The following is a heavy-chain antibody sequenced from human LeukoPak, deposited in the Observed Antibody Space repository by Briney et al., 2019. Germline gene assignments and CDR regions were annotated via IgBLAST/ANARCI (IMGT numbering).Heavy chain of an antibody. CDR2: INPNSGGT. V-gene: IGHV1-2*06. CDR3: ARGRGGLQYYAYFDY. D-gene: IGHD4-11*01. CDR1: GYTFTGYY. Sequence: ASVKVSCKASGYTFTGYYMHWVRQAPGQGLEWMGRINPNSGGTNYAQKFQGRVTMTRDTSISTAYMELSRLRSDDTAVYYCARGRGGLQYYAYFDYWGQGTLVTVSS. J-gene: IGHJ4*02.